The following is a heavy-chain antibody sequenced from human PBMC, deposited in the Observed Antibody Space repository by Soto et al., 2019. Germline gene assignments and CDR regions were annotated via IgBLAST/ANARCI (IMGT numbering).Heavy chain of an antibody. CDR3: ARDREGGYSYGNDAFDI. CDR2: IWYDGSNK. J-gene: IGHJ3*02. CDR1: GFTFSSYG. Sequence: VGSLRLSCAASGFTFSSYGMHWVRQAPGKGLEWVAVIWYDGSNKYYAGSVKGRFTISRDNSKNKLYLQMNSLRAEDTAVYYCARDREGGYSYGNDAFDIWGQGTMVTVS. V-gene: IGHV3-33*01. D-gene: IGHD5-18*01.